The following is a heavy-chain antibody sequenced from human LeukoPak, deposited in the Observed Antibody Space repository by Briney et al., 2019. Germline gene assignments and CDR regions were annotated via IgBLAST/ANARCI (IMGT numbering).Heavy chain of an antibody. V-gene: IGHV4-38-2*01. J-gene: IGHJ4*02. D-gene: IGHD5-18*01. CDR1: RYSISSGYY. CDR2: TYHSGST. Sequence: SETLSLTCAVSRYSISSGYYWGWIRQPPGKGLEWIGSTYHSGSTYYNPSLKSRVTISVDTSKNQFSLKMSSVTAAGTAVYYCASGYNYGYPFDSWGQGTLVTVSS. CDR3: ASGYNYGYPFDS.